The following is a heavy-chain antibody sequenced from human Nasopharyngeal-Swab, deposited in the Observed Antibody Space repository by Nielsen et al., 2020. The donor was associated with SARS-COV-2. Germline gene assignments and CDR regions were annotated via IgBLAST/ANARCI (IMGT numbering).Heavy chain of an antibody. Sequence: ASVKVSCKASEYSFTGYYMYWVRQAPGQGLERMGWINGNTGDTKYAQKFQGRVTLTRDTSISTAYMELTSLRFDDTAVYYCARVGGGAPFDHWGQGTLVTVSS. CDR2: INGNTGDT. V-gene: IGHV1-2*02. D-gene: IGHD1-26*01. J-gene: IGHJ4*02. CDR1: EYSFTGYY. CDR3: ARVGGGAPFDH.